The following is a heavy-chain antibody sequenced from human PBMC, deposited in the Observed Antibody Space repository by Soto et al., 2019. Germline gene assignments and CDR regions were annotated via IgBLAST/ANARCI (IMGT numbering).Heavy chain of an antibody. J-gene: IGHJ5*02. CDR3: ARDHYGPGWFDP. CDR2: ISRSSTYT. D-gene: IGHD3-10*01. V-gene: IGHV3-11*05. CDR1: GFTFSDYY. Sequence: QVQLVESGGGLVKPGGSLRLSCAASGFTFSDYYMSWIRQAPGKGLEWVSYISRSSTYTNYADSVKGRFTISRDNAKNSLYLPMNSLRAEDTAVYYCARDHYGPGWFDPWGQGTLVTVSS.